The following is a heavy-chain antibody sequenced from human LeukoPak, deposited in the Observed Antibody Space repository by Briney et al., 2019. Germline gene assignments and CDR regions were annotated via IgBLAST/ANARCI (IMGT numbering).Heavy chain of an antibody. V-gene: IGHV3-7*05. CDR3: VRFQRSVPAREDY. D-gene: IGHD6-6*01. CDR2: IKQDGSDT. Sequence: PGGSLRLSCAASGFTFSSYAMSWVRQAPGKGLEWVANIKQDGSDTNYVASLKGRFTISRDNAENSLYLQMNSLRAEDSAVYYCVRFQRSVPAREDYWGQETLVTVSS. J-gene: IGHJ4*02. CDR1: GFTFSSYA.